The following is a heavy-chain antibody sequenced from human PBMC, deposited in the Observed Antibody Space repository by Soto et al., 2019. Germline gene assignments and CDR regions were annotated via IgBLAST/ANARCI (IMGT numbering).Heavy chain of an antibody. Sequence: PSETLSLTCAVSGGSLSNGGYSWSWIRQPPGKGLEWIGYIHHSGNTDYNPSLKSRVTISVDRSKNQFSLKLSSVTAADTAVYYCARGGNSWYDYWGQGTQVTVSS. V-gene: IGHV4-30-2*01. CDR2: IHHSGNT. J-gene: IGHJ4*02. D-gene: IGHD6-13*01. CDR3: ARGGNSWYDY. CDR1: GGSLSNGGYS.